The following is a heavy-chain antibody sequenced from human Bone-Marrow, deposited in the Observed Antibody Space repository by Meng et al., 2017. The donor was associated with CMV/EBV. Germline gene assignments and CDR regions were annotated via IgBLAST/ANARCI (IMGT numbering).Heavy chain of an antibody. Sequence: GESLKISCAASGFTFGDSYMSWIRQAPGKGLEWISFISSSGKTIYYADSVKGRFTISRDNAKNSLYLQMNSLRVDDSAVYYCAREGWTAISNMTKWGQGTLVTVSS. D-gene: IGHD2-15*01. CDR3: AREGWTAISNMTK. CDR1: GFTFGDSY. V-gene: IGHV3-11*01. J-gene: IGHJ4*02. CDR2: ISSSGKTI.